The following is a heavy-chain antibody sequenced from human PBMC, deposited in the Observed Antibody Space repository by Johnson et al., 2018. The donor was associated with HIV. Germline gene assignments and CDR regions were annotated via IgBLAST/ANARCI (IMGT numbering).Heavy chain of an antibody. Sequence: VQLVESGGGVVQPGRSLRLSCAASGFTFDDYAMHWVRQVPGKGLEWVSSINWNGGSTGYADSVKGRFTISRDNAKNSLYLQMNSLRAEDTAVYYCARDRYSSSSGAFDIWGQGTMVTVSS. CDR2: INWNGGST. CDR3: ARDRYSSSSGAFDI. CDR1: GFTFDDYA. D-gene: IGHD6-6*01. J-gene: IGHJ3*02. V-gene: IGHV3-20*04.